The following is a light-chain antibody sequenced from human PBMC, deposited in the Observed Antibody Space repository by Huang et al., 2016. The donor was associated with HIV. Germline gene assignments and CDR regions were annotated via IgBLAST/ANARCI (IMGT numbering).Light chain of an antibody. CDR1: QTILYSSKNKNY. CDR3: QQYFETPLT. Sequence: DIVMTQSPDYLAVSLGERATVNCKSSQTILYSSKNKNYLAWYQQKPGQPPKLLIYWASTRESGVPDRFSGSGSGTDFTLTISSLQAEDVAVYYCQQYFETPLTFGGGTKVEIK. J-gene: IGKJ4*01. V-gene: IGKV4-1*01. CDR2: WAS.